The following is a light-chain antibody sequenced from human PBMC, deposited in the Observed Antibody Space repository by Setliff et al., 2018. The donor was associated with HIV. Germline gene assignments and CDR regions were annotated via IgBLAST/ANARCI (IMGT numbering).Light chain of an antibody. V-gene: IGLV2-23*02. CDR2: DVT. CDR3: CSFVGSDSWM. CDR1: SSDVGYYES. J-gene: IGLJ3*02. Sequence: QSALTQPASVSGPPGQSITISCTGSSSDVGYYESVSWYQHHPGEVPKLIIYDVTKRPSEVSSRFSGSKSGNTASLTISGLHSEDEADYYCCSFVGSDSWMFGGGT.